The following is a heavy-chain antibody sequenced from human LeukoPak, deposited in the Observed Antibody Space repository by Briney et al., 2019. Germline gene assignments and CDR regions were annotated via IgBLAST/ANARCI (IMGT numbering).Heavy chain of an antibody. CDR3: ATEKQTGSYIEY. V-gene: IGHV3-48*04. J-gene: IGHJ4*02. CDR1: GLTFRNYG. D-gene: IGHD7-27*01. CDR2: ISSSGSTI. Sequence: PGGSLRLSCAASGLTFRNYGMNWVRQAPGKGLEWVSCISSSGSTIYYADSVKGRFTISRDNAKNSLYLQMNSLRAEDTAVYFCATEKQTGSYIEYWGQGTLVTVSS.